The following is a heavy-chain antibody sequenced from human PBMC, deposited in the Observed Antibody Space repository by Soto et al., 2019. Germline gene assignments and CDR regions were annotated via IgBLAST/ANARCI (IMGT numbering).Heavy chain of an antibody. CDR1: GFTFSSYS. Sequence: GGSLRLSCAASGFTFSSYSMNWVRQAPGKGLEWVSYISSSSSTIYYADSVKGRFTIPRDNAKNSLYLQMNSLRAEDTAVYYCAIEGIAVAGTSWFDPWGQGTLVTVSS. CDR3: AIEGIAVAGTSWFDP. J-gene: IGHJ5*02. D-gene: IGHD6-19*01. CDR2: ISSSSSTI. V-gene: IGHV3-48*01.